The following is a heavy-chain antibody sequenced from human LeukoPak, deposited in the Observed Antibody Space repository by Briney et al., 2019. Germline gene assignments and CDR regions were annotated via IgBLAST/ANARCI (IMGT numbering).Heavy chain of an antibody. CDR2: INPGSNYI. CDR1: GFTFTLYS. J-gene: IGHJ4*02. V-gene: IGHV3-21*04. CDR3: AKLVAVAGRNY. D-gene: IGHD6-19*01. Sequence: GGSLRLSCAASGFTFTLYSMNWVRQAPGKGLEWVSSINPGSNYIYYADSVKGRFTISRDNAKNSLYLQMNSLRAEDTAVYYCAKLVAVAGRNYWGQGTLVTVSS.